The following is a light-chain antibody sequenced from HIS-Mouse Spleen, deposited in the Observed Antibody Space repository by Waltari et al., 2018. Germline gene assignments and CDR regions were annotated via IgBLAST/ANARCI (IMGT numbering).Light chain of an antibody. CDR2: KAS. CDR3: QQYSV. Sequence: DIQMTQSPSTLSASVGDRVTITCRASQSISSWLAWYQQKPGKAPKLLIYKASSLESGVPSRFSGSGSVTEFTLTISSLQPDDFATYYCQQYSVFGGGTKVEIK. CDR1: QSISSW. J-gene: IGKJ4*01. V-gene: IGKV1-5*03.